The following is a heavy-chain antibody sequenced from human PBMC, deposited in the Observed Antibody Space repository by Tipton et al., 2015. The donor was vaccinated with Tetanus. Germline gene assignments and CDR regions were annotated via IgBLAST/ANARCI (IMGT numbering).Heavy chain of an antibody. V-gene: IGHV3-30*18. CDR2: ISHDGTQK. J-gene: IGHJ4*02. Sequence: SLRLSCAASGFTFSRYGMQWFRQAPGKGLEWVAEISHDGTQKDYGDSVKGRFTISRDNSKNTVHLQMNSLRPEDTAFYYCAKGRGVLLTVTPFDSWGQGTLVTVSS. D-gene: IGHD2-21*02. CDR1: GFTFSRYG. CDR3: AKGRGVLLTVTPFDS.